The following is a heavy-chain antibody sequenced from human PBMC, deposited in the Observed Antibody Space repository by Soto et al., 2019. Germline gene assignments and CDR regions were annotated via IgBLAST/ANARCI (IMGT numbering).Heavy chain of an antibody. CDR2: IYYSGST. CDR3: ARDLFGWFDP. Sequence: PSETLSLTCTVSGGSISSYYWSWIRQPPGKGLEWIGYIYYSGSTNYNPSLKSRVTISVDTSRNQFSLKLSSVTAADTAVYYCARDLFGWFDPWVQGTLVTVSS. V-gene: IGHV4-59*01. D-gene: IGHD3-10*01. J-gene: IGHJ5*02. CDR1: GGSISSYY.